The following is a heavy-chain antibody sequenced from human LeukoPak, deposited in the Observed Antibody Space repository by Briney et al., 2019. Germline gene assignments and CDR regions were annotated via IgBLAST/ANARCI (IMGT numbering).Heavy chain of an antibody. J-gene: IGHJ6*02. Sequence: SETLSLTCTVSGGSISTYYWNWIRQPPGKGLEWIGYIYYSGSTNYNPSLKSRVTISVDTSKNQFSLKLSSATAADTAVYYCARDSQGGNYYGMDVWGQGTTVTVSS. CDR2: IYYSGST. CDR3: ARDSQGGNYYGMDV. V-gene: IGHV4-59*01. CDR1: GGSISTYY. D-gene: IGHD3-16*01.